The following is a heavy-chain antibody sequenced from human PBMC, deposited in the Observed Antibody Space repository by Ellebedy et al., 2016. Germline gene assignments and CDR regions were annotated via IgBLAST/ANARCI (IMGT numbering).Heavy chain of an antibody. CDR3: AKCPGPDGSGRAHGMDV. CDR2: ISSDGNYK. V-gene: IGHV3-30*18. CDR1: GFTFSSYG. D-gene: IGHD3-10*01. Sequence: GESLKISCAASGFTFSSYGIHWVRQAPGKGLEWVAFISSDGNYKYYVDSVKGRFTVSRDNSKNTLSLQMNTLSAEDTAVYHCAKCPGPDGSGRAHGMDVWGQGTTVTVSS. J-gene: IGHJ6*02.